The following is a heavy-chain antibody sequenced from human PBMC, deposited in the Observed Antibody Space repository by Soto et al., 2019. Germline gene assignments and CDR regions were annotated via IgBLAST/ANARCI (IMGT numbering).Heavy chain of an antibody. Sequence: QVQLVESGGAVAQPGRSLRLSCAASGFTFSSYAMHWVRQAPGKGLEWVAVISYDGSNKYYADSVKGRFTISRDNSKNTLYLQMNSLRAEDTAVYYCARDSNYYDSSGYWAGDAFDIWGQGTMVTVSS. CDR3: ARDSNYYDSSGYWAGDAFDI. CDR1: GFTFSSYA. J-gene: IGHJ3*02. D-gene: IGHD3-22*01. V-gene: IGHV3-30-3*01. CDR2: ISYDGSNK.